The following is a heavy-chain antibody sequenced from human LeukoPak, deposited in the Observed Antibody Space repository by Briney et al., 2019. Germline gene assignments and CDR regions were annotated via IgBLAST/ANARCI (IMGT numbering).Heavy chain of an antibody. CDR2: ISWNSGSI. CDR3: AKVRGSSVLYYFDY. D-gene: IGHD6-6*01. Sequence: GGSLRLSCAASGFTFDDYAMHWVRQAPGKGLEWVSGISWNSGSIGYADSVKGRFTISRDNAKNSLYLQMNSLRAEDTALYYCAKVRGSSVLYYFDYWGQGTLVTVSS. CDR1: GFTFDDYA. J-gene: IGHJ4*02. V-gene: IGHV3-9*01.